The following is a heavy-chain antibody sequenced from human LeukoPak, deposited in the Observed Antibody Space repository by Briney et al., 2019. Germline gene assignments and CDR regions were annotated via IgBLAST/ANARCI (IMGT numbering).Heavy chain of an antibody. Sequence: SETLSLTCAVSGGSISSSNWWSWVRQPPGKGLEWIGEIYHSGSTNYNPSLKSRVTISVDTSKNQFSLKLTSVTAADTAVYYCARDLHGYCSGGSCYSGGWFDPWGQGTLVTVSS. J-gene: IGHJ5*02. CDR2: IYHSGST. V-gene: IGHV4-4*02. D-gene: IGHD2-15*01. CDR1: GGSISSSNW. CDR3: ARDLHGYCSGGSCYSGGWFDP.